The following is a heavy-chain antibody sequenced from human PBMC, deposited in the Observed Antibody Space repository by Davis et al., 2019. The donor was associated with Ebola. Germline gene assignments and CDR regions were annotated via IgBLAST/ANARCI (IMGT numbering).Heavy chain of an antibody. D-gene: IGHD3-22*01. Sequence: GGSLRLSCSASGFTFSSYAMHWVRQAPGKGLEYVSAISSNGGSTYYADSVKGRLTISRDNSKNTLYLQMNSLRAEDTAVYYCAKDFYDSSGRYFDYWGQGTLVTVSS. J-gene: IGHJ4*02. CDR3: AKDFYDSSGRYFDY. CDR2: ISSNGGST. CDR1: GFTFSSYA. V-gene: IGHV3-64*04.